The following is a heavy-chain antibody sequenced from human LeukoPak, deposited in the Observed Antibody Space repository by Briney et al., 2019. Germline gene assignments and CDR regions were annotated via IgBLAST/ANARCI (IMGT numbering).Heavy chain of an antibody. Sequence: ASVKVSCKASGYTFTGYYMHWVRQAPGQGLEWMGWINPNSGGTNYAQKFQGRVTMTRDTSISTAYMELSRLRSDDTAVYYCAREGGDYGGNNWFDPWGQGTLVTVPS. V-gene: IGHV1-2*02. CDR3: AREGGDYGGNNWFDP. D-gene: IGHD4-23*01. J-gene: IGHJ5*02. CDR1: GYTFTGYY. CDR2: INPNSGGT.